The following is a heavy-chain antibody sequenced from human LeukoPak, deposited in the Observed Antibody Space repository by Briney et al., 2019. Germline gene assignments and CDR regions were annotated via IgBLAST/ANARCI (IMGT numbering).Heavy chain of an antibody. CDR3: AREGGYYYDSSGYYFLY. CDR2: ISSGSSYI. D-gene: IGHD3-22*01. Sequence: GGSLRLSCAASGFTFSSYGMSWVRQAPGKGLEWVSIISSGSSYIHYADSVKGRFTISRDNAKNSLYLQMNSLRAEDTAVYYCAREGGYYYDSSGYYFLYWGQGTLVTVSS. CDR1: GFTFSSYG. J-gene: IGHJ4*02. V-gene: IGHV3-21*01.